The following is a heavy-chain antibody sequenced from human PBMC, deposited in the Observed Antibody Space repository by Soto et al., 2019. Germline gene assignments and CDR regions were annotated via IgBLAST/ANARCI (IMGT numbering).Heavy chain of an antibody. D-gene: IGHD3-10*01. V-gene: IGHV3-7*01. J-gene: IGHJ4*01. CDR3: GRDSGYGSRSSVHHYLDC. CDR2: IKTDASEK. Sequence: PGGSLILSCAASGFTLRSYWMSCVRDAPGKGLERLATIKTDASEKKYVDAVKVLFTVSRDNAKDSLYLQVDSLRAEDTAVSYCGRDSGYGSRSSVHHYLDCWGRGTLATVSS. CDR1: GFTLRSYW.